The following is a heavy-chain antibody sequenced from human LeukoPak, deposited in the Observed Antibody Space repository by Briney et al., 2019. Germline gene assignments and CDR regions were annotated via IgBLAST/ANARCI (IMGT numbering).Heavy chain of an antibody. CDR3: ARLGAMVPQEEDY. CDR2: ISSSSSYI. Sequence: PGGSLRLSCAASGFTFSSYWMHWVRQAPGKGLEWVSSISSSSSYIYYADSVKGRFTISRDNAKNSLYLQMNSLRAEDTAVYYCARLGAMVPQEEDYWGQGTLVTVSS. D-gene: IGHD5-18*01. CDR1: GFTFSSYW. V-gene: IGHV3-21*01. J-gene: IGHJ4*02.